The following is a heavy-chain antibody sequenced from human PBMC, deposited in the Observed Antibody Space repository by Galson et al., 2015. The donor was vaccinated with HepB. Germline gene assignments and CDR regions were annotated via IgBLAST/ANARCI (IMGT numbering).Heavy chain of an antibody. CDR1: GDFISNGGYF. V-gene: IGHV4-31*03. CDR2: ISNSGTT. Sequence: TLSLTCSVSGDFISNGGYFWSWISQLPGKGLEWIGSISNSGTTSYNPSLKSRLTLSLDTSDNQLSLKLTSVTAADTAVYYCARGSYCGGDCDSQWAPYYYYKEVWGKGTTVTVSS. D-gene: IGHD2-21*01. J-gene: IGHJ6*03. CDR3: ARGSYCGGDCDSQWAPYYYYKEV.